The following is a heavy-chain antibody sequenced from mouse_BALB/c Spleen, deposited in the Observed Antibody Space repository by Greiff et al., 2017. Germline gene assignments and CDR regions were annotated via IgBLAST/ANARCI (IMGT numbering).Heavy chain of an antibody. V-gene: IGHV5-6-5*01. CDR3: AREEGYYGYDEAY. CDR2: ISSGGST. J-gene: IGHJ3*01. D-gene: IGHD2-2*01. Sequence: EVKLMESGGGLVKPGGSLKLSCAASGFTFSSYAMSWVRQTPEKRLEWVASISSGGSTYYPDSVKGRFTISRDNARNILYLQMSSLRSEDTAMYYCAREEGYYGYDEAYWGQGTLVTVSA. CDR1: GFTFSSYA.